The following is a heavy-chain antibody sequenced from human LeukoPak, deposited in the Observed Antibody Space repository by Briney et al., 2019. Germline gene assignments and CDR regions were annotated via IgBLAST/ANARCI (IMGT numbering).Heavy chain of an antibody. Sequence: SETLSLTCTVSGGSISSYYWSWIRQPPGKGLEWIGYIYYSGSTNYNPSLKSRVTISVDTSKNQFSLKLSSVTAADTAVDYCARGNGDYGPGAFDMWGQGTMVTVSS. CDR1: GGSISSYY. CDR3: ARGNGDYGPGAFDM. J-gene: IGHJ3*02. CDR2: IYYSGST. V-gene: IGHV4-59*01. D-gene: IGHD4-17*01.